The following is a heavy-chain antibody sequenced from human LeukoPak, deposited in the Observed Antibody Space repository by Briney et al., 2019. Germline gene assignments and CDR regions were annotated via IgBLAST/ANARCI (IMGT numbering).Heavy chain of an antibody. D-gene: IGHD2-15*01. CDR2: IRYDGSNK. J-gene: IGHJ5*02. Sequence: PGGSLGLSCAASGFTFSSYGMHWVRQAPGKGLEWVAFIRYDGSNKYYADSVKGRFTISRDNSKNTLYLQMNSLRAEDTAVYYCAHEYCSGGSCSCWFDPWGQGTLVTVSS. CDR1: GFTFSSYG. V-gene: IGHV3-30*02. CDR3: AHEYCSGGSCSCWFDP.